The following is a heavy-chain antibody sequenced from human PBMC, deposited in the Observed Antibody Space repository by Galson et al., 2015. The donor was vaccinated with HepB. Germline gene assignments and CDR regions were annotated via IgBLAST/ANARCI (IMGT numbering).Heavy chain of an antibody. V-gene: IGHV4-4*07. Sequence: SEPLSLTCIVSGGSISSYYWSWVRQPAGKGLEWIGRMYASGTTNYNPSLMSRVTMSVDTSKNQFSLKLTSVTAADTAVYYCARDLYSNSSGYYFYAMAVWGQGTTVT. D-gene: IGHD6-6*01. CDR2: MYASGTT. J-gene: IGHJ6*02. CDR1: GGSISSYY. CDR3: ARDLYSNSSGYYFYAMAV.